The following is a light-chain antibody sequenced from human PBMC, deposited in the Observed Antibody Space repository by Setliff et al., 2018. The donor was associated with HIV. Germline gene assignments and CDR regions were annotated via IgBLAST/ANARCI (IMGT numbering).Light chain of an antibody. Sequence: QSVLAQPASVSGSPGQSITISCTGNSSNVGSYNLVSWYLQHSDKSPKLMIYEVNKRPSGVSDRFSGSKSGNTASLTISGLQAEDEADYHCCSYARTSPYVFGSGTKVTVL. CDR3: CSYARTSPYV. V-gene: IGLV2-23*02. J-gene: IGLJ1*01. CDR1: SSNVGSYNL. CDR2: EVN.